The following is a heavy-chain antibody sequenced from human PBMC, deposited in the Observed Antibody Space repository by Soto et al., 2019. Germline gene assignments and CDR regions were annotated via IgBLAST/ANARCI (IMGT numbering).Heavy chain of an antibody. CDR1: GGTFSSYA. V-gene: IGHV1-69*13. CDR2: IIPIFGTA. D-gene: IGHD6-13*01. J-gene: IGHJ4*02. Sequence: SVKVSCKASGGTFSSYAISWVRQAPGQGLEWMGGIIPIFGTANYAQKFQGRVTITADESTSTAYMELSSLRSENTTVYYCARDPGSSSWYAPHFDYWGQGTLVTVSS. CDR3: ARDPGSSSWYAPHFDY.